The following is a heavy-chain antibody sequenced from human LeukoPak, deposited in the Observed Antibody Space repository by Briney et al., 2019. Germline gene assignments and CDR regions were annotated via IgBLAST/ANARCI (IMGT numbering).Heavy chain of an antibody. CDR2: IYNGGTT. D-gene: IGHD5-12*01. V-gene: IGHV3-53*01. J-gene: IGHJ4*02. Sequence: GGSLSLSCAASGFTFNDYAMHWVRHAPGKGLEWVSFIYNGGTTYYTDSVKGRFTISRDISKNTLYLQMNSLKVEDTAVYYCVCRTVATTPFDYWGQGTLVTVSS. CDR1: GFTFNDYA. CDR3: VCRTVATTPFDY.